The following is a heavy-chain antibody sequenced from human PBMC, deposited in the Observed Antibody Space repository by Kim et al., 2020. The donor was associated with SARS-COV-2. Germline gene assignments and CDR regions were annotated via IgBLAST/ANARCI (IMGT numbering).Heavy chain of an antibody. CDR2: INPNSGGT. CDR1: GYTFTGYY. J-gene: IGHJ5*02. D-gene: IGHD3-16*01. Sequence: ASVKVSCKASGYTFTGYYMHWVRQAPGQGLEWMGWINPNSGGTNYAQKFQGRVTMTRDTSISTAYMELSRLRSDDTAVYYCARAGIMITFGGVREWFDPWGQGTLVTVSS. V-gene: IGHV1-2*02. CDR3: ARAGIMITFGGVREWFDP.